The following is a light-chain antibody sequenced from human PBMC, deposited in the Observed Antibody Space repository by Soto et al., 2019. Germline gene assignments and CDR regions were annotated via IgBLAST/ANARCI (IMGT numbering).Light chain of an antibody. Sequence: MAQSPSTLPANIGDRVSITCRASQTVSSNLAWYQQKPGQAPRLLIYDTSTRATGIPARFSGSGSGTEFTLTIRSLQSEDFAVYYCQQYNNWPPLNCGGGTKGDIK. V-gene: IGKV3-15*01. CDR2: DTS. CDR1: QTVSSN. J-gene: IGKJ4*01. CDR3: QQYNNWPPLN.